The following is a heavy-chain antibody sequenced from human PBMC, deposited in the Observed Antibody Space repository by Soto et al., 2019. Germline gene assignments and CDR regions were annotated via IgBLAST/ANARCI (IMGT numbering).Heavy chain of an antibody. CDR2: ISYDGSRK. Sequence: QVHLVESGGGVVQPGSSLRLSCAASEFTFRIFAMHWLRQSPGKGLEWVAVISYDGSRKADSVKGRFTVSRDNSWNTLYLQMNCLRAEDTAIYSCARGDREDIEEVVGVRPGEYSMDVWGQGTTVTVSS. D-gene: IGHD1-26*01. V-gene: IGHV3-30-3*01. J-gene: IGHJ6*02. CDR3: ARGDREDIEEVVGVRPGEYSMDV. CDR1: EFTFRIFA.